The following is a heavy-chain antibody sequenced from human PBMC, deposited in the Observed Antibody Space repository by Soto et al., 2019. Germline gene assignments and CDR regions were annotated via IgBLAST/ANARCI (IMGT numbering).Heavy chain of an antibody. CDR3: ARSGEGYCSSTSCNRWFDP. Sequence: PSETLSLTCAVYGGSFSGYYWSWIRQPPGKGLEWIGEINHSGSTNYNPSLKSRVTISVDTSKNQFSLKLSSVTAADTAVYYCARSGEGYCSSTSCNRWFDPWGQGTLVTVSS. D-gene: IGHD2-2*01. J-gene: IGHJ5*02. CDR2: INHSGST. CDR1: GGSFSGYY. V-gene: IGHV4-34*01.